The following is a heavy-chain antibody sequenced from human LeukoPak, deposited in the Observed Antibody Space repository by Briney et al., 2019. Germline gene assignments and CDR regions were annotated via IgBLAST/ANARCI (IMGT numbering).Heavy chain of an antibody. Sequence: GGSLRLSSAASGFTFSRYWMSWVRQAPGKGLEWVANIKEDGSEKYSVDSVKGRFTIYRDNAENSLYLQMNSVRAEDTAVYYCARGGIYIPPYYYYYMDVWGRGTTVTVSS. CDR1: GFTFSRYW. J-gene: IGHJ6*03. CDR2: IKEDGSEK. V-gene: IGHV3-7*01. CDR3: ARGGIYIPPYYYYYMDV. D-gene: IGHD3-16*01.